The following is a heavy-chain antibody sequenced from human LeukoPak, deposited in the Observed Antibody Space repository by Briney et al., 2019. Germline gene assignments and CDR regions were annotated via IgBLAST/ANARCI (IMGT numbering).Heavy chain of an antibody. CDR2: MNPNSGNT. Sequence: ASVKVSCKASGYTFTSYDINWVRQATGQGLGWMGWMNPNSGNTGYAQKFQGRVTMTRNTSISTAYMELSSLRSEDTAVYYCARANYDSSGYYSFDYWGQGTLVTVSS. J-gene: IGHJ4*02. D-gene: IGHD3-22*01. V-gene: IGHV1-8*01. CDR3: ARANYDSSGYYSFDY. CDR1: GYTFTSYD.